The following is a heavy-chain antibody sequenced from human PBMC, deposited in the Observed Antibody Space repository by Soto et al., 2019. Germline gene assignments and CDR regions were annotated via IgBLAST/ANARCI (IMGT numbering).Heavy chain of an antibody. J-gene: IGHJ4*02. CDR1: GGSISSYY. V-gene: IGHV4-59*01. CDR2: IYYSGST. CDR3: ARGGWKLFDY. Sequence: PSETLSLTCPVSGGSISSYYWSWIRQPPGKGLEWIGYIYYSGSTNYNPSLKSRVTISVDTSKNQFSLKLSSVTAADTAVYYCARGGWKLFDYWGQGTLVTVSS. D-gene: IGHD6-19*01.